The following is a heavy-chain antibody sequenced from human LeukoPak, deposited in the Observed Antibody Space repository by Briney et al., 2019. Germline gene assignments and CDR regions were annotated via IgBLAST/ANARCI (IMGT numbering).Heavy chain of an antibody. CDR2: ISYDGSNK. CDR1: GFTFSSYA. Sequence: GGSLRLSCADSGFTFSSYAMHWVRQAPGKGLEWVAVISYDGSNKYYADSVKGRFTISRDNSKNTLYLQMNSLRAEDTAVYYCARDPAAARYYYYYMDVWGKGTTVTVSS. CDR3: ARDPAAARYYYYYMDV. J-gene: IGHJ6*03. V-gene: IGHV3-30*04. D-gene: IGHD6-13*01.